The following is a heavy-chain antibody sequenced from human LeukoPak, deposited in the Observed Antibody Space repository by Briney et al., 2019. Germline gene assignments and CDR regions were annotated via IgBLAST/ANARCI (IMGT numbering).Heavy chain of an antibody. J-gene: IGHJ4*02. D-gene: IGHD3-16*01. V-gene: IGHV1-2*02. CDR1: GYTFTGYY. CDR2: INPNSGGT. Sequence: ASVKVSCKASGYTFTGYYMHWVRQAPGQGLEWMGWINPNSGGTNYAQKFQGRVTMTRDTSISTAYMELSRLRSDDTAVYYCARVEVGDYVWGSYCLWGQGTLVTVSS. CDR3: ARVEVGDYVWGSYCL.